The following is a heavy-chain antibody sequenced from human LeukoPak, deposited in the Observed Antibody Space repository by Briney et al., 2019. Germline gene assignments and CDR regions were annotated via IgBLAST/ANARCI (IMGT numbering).Heavy chain of an antibody. CDR1: GYTFTSYG. CDR3: ARVIRNWIAARPGPFDY. Sequence: GASVKVSCKASGYTFTSYGISWVRQAPGQGLEWMGWINPNSGGTNYAQKFQGRVTMTRDTSISTAYMELSRLRSDDTAVYYCARVIRNWIAARPGPFDYWGQGTLVTVSS. D-gene: IGHD6-6*01. V-gene: IGHV1-2*02. CDR2: INPNSGGT. J-gene: IGHJ4*02.